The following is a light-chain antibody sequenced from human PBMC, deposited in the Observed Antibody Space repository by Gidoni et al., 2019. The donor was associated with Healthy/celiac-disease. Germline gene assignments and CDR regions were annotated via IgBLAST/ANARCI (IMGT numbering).Light chain of an antibody. J-gene: IGKJ1*01. Sequence: DIQMTQSPSTLSASVGDRVTITCRASQSISSWLAWYQQKPGKAPKLLIYDASSLESGVPSRFSGSGSGTEFTLTISSLQPDDFATYYCQQYNSYPWTFPKXPRWKSN. CDR2: DAS. CDR1: QSISSW. V-gene: IGKV1-5*01. CDR3: QQYNSYPWT.